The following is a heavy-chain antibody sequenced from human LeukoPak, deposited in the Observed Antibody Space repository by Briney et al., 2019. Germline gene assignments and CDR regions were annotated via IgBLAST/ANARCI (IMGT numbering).Heavy chain of an antibody. CDR2: ISGSGGST. D-gene: IGHD1-1*01. CDR1: GFTFSSYA. J-gene: IGHJ6*02. CDR3: AKVPQLYHYYGMDV. V-gene: IGHV3-23*01. Sequence: PGGSLRLSCAASGFTFSSYAMSWVRQAPGKGLQCVSAISGSGGSTYYADSVKGRFTISRDNSKNTLYLQMNSLRAEDTAVYYCAKVPQLYHYYGMDVWGQGTTVTVSS.